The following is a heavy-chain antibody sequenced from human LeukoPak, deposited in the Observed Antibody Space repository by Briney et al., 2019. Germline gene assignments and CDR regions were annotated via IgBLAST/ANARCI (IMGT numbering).Heavy chain of an antibody. J-gene: IGHJ4*02. CDR2: IKQDGSEK. CDR1: GFTFSSYW. D-gene: IGHD1-26*01. CDR3: ARDSEWGLQRSDY. V-gene: IGHV3-7*05. Sequence: PGGSLRLSCAASGFTFSSYWMSWVRQAPGKGLEWVANIKQDGSEKYYVDSVKGRFTISRDNAKNSLHLQMNSLRAEDTAVYYRARDSEWGLQRSDYWGQGTLVTVSS.